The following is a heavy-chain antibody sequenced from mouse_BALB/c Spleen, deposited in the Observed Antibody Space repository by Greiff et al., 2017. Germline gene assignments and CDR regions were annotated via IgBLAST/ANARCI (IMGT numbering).Heavy chain of an antibody. V-gene: IGHV1S34*01. CDR1: GYSFTGYY. J-gene: IGHJ2*01. CDR3: ARGDGNYGGFFDY. CDR2: ISCYNGAT. Sequence: LVKTGASVKISCKASGYSFTGYYMHWVKQSHGKSLEWIGYISCYNGATSYNQKFKGKATFTVDTSSSTAYMQFNSLTSEDSAVYYCARGDGNYGGFFDYWGQGTNLTVSS. D-gene: IGHD2-1*01.